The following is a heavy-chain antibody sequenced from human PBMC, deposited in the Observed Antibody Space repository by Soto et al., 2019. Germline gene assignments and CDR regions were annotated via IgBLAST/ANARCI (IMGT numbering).Heavy chain of an antibody. J-gene: IGHJ5*02. CDR3: ARDSPGSIYGDARGRFDP. D-gene: IGHD4-17*01. Sequence: SLRLSCAASGFTFSSYAMHWVRQAPGKGLEWVAVISYDGSNKYYADSVKGRFTISRDNSRNTLYLQMNSLRAEDTAVYYCARDSPGSIYGDARGRFDPWGQGTLVTVSS. CDR1: GFTFSSYA. V-gene: IGHV3-30-3*01. CDR2: ISYDGSNK.